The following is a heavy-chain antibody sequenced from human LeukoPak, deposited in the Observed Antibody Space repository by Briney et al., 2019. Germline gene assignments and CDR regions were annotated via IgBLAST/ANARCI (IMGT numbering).Heavy chain of an antibody. V-gene: IGHV3-33*08. CDR3: ARARNDYDTSSFSALDY. Sequence: GGSLRLSCAASGFTFSNYWRHWVRQAPGKGLEWLAVIWYDGSNIYYADPVKGRFAISRDNSKNTLYLQINSLRAEDTAVYYCARARNDYDTSSFSALDYWGQGTNLTVCS. J-gene: IGHJ4*02. CDR2: IWYDGSNI. CDR1: GFTFSNYW. D-gene: IGHD3-22*01.